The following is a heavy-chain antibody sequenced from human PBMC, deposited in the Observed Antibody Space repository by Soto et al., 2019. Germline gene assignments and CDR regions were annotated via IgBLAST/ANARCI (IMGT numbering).Heavy chain of an antibody. V-gene: IGHV5-10-1*01. CDR3: ARHKVYSSGWFSTGGFDP. CDR2: IDPSDSYT. CDR1: GYSFTSYW. Sequence: PGESLKISCKGSGYSFTSYWISWVRQMPGKGLEWMGRIDPSDSYTNYSPSFQGHVTISADKSISTAYLQWSSLKASDTAIYYCARHKVYSSGWFSTGGFDPWGQGTLVTVSS. D-gene: IGHD6-19*01. J-gene: IGHJ5*02.